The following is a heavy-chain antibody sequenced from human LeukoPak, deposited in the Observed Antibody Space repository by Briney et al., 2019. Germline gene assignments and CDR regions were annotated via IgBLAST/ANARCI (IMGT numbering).Heavy chain of an antibody. CDR2: INPNSGGT. CDR1: GYTFTSYA. Sequence: ASVKVSCKASGYTFTSYAMNWVRQAPGQGLEWMGWINPNSGGTNYAQKFQGRVTMTRDTSISTAYMELSRLRSDDTAVYYCARDLSHPYNWFDPWGQGTLVTVSS. CDR3: ARDLSHPYNWFDP. J-gene: IGHJ5*02. V-gene: IGHV1-2*02.